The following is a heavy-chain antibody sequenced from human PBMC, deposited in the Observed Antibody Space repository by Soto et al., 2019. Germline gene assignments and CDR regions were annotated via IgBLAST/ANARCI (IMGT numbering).Heavy chain of an antibody. CDR3: ESRGYSGYGPLYDYGMDV. CDR2: IIPIFGTA. CDR1: GHTFSSYA. J-gene: IGHJ6*01. Sequence: ASVKASCKASGHTFSSYATSWVRQAPGQGHEWMGGIIPIFGTANYAQKFQGRVTITADESTSTTYMELSSLRSEDTAVYYCESRGYSGYGPLYDYGMDVWG. D-gene: IGHD5-12*01. V-gene: IGHV1-69*13.